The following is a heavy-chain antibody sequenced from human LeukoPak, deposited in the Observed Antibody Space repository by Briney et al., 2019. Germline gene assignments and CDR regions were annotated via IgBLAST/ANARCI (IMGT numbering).Heavy chain of an antibody. D-gene: IGHD2-15*01. Sequence: PGGSLRLSCAASGFTFSSYSMSWVRQAPGKGLEWVSYISSSSSTIYYADSVKGRFTISRDNAKNSLYLQMNSLRDEDTAVYYCARDPGYCSGGSCYPTFDYWGQGTLVTVSS. J-gene: IGHJ4*02. V-gene: IGHV3-48*02. CDR3: ARDPGYCSGGSCYPTFDY. CDR2: ISSSSSTI. CDR1: GFTFSSYS.